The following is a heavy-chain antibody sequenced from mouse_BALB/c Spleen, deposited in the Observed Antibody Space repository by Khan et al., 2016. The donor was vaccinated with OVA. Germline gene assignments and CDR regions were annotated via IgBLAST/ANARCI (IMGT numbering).Heavy chain of an antibody. J-gene: IGHJ3*01. V-gene: IGHV1-7*01. CDR2: INPSTGYT. D-gene: IGHD1-1*01. Sequence: QVQLKQSGAELAKPGASVKMSCKASGYTFTNYWMHWVRQRPGQGLEWIGYINPSTGYTEYNQKFKDKATLTTDKSSSIAYMQLNSLTSEDSAVYYCTRRGRYGIFAYWGQGTLVTVSA. CDR3: TRRGRYGIFAY. CDR1: GYTFTNYW.